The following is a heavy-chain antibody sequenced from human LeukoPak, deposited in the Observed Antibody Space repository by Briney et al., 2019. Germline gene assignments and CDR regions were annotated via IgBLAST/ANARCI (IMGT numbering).Heavy chain of an antibody. J-gene: IGHJ6*02. CDR2: ISGGGGST. CDR1: GXTFSNFA. Sequence: GGSLRLSCAASGXTFSNFAMSWVRQAPGKGLEWVSAISGGGGSTYYADSVKGRFTISRDNSKNTLYLQMNSLRAEDTATYYCAKVMVRGTYYYYGMDVWGQGTTVTVSS. D-gene: IGHD3-10*01. V-gene: IGHV3-23*01. CDR3: AKVMVRGTYYYYGMDV.